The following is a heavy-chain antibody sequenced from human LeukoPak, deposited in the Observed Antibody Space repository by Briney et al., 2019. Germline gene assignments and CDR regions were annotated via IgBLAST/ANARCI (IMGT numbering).Heavy chain of an antibody. CDR2: ISAYNGNT. Sequence: ASVKVSCKASGYTFTSYGISWVRQAPGQGLEWMGWISAYNGNTNSAQKLQGRVTMTTDTSTSTAYMELRSLRSDDTAVYYCARDRDSSGWFWAGPYYYYYGMDVWGQGTTVTVSS. CDR1: GYTFTSYG. CDR3: ARDRDSSGWFWAGPYYYYYGMDV. J-gene: IGHJ6*02. V-gene: IGHV1-18*01. D-gene: IGHD6-19*01.